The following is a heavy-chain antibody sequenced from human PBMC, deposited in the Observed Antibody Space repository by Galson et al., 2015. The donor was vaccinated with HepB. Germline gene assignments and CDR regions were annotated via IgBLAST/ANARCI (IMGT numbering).Heavy chain of an antibody. CDR3: ARHGGTIRTVYGLDV. CDR2: FYYSGST. J-gene: IGHJ6*02. CDR1: GGPITNRDYY. V-gene: IGHV4-39*01. D-gene: IGHD5-24*01. Sequence: DTLSLTCTVSGGPITNRDYYWGWIRQPPGKGLEWIGSFYYSGSTYYNPSLNSRLTISVDTSKNQFSLKMTSVTAADTAIYYCARHGGTIRTVYGLDVWGQGTTVTVS.